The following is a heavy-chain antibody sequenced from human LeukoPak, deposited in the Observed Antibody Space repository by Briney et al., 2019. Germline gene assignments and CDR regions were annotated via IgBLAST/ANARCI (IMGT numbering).Heavy chain of an antibody. D-gene: IGHD4-17*01. CDR3: ARRGYGDYVDY. CDR1: GGSISSHY. Sequence: NPSEALSLSCTVSGGSISSHYWSWIRQPPGEGLEWIGYIYYSGSTNYNPSLKSRVTISVDTSKNQFSLKLSSVTAADTAVYYCARRGYGDYVDYWGQGTLVTVSS. V-gene: IGHV4-59*08. CDR2: IYYSGST. J-gene: IGHJ4*02.